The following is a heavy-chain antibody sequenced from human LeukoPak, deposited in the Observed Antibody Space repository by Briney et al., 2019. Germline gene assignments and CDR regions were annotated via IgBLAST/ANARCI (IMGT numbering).Heavy chain of an antibody. CDR1: GGSFSGYY. V-gene: IGHV4-34*01. CDR2: INHSGST. J-gene: IGHJ4*02. D-gene: IGHD6-6*01. CDR3: ARGGVGIAARRFDY. Sequence: SETLSLTCAVYGGSFSGYYWSWIRQPPGKGLEWIGEINHSGSTNYNPSLKSRVTISVDTSKNQFSRKLSSVTAADTAVYYCARGGVGIAARRFDYWGQGTLVTVSS.